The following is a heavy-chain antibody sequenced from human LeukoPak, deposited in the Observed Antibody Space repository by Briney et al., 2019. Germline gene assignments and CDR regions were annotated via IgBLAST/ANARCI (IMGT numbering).Heavy chain of an antibody. CDR1: GGSISSYY. J-gene: IGHJ4*02. CDR3: ARDYGSGSQPFDY. Sequence: SETLSLTCTVSGGSISSYYWSWIRQPPGKGLEWIGYIYYSGSTNYNPSLKSRVTISVDTSKNQFSLKLSSVTAADTPVYYCARDYGSGSQPFDYWGQGTLVTVSS. V-gene: IGHV4-59*01. D-gene: IGHD3-10*01. CDR2: IYYSGST.